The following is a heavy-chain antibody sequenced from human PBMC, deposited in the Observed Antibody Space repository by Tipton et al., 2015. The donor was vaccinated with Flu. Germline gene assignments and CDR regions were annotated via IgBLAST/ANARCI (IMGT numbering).Heavy chain of an antibody. D-gene: IGHD6-13*01. V-gene: IGHV4-30-4*07. CDR1: GASISSGGYS. Sequence: TLSLTCSVSGASISSGGYSWSRIRQPPGKGLEWIGNIYYSGSTFYNPSLKSRVTISLDKSTNQFSLRLSSVTAADTAIYYCAIDDFGSSWYGYWGQGSLVTVSS. CDR3: AIDDFGSSWYGY. J-gene: IGHJ4*02. CDR2: IYYSGST.